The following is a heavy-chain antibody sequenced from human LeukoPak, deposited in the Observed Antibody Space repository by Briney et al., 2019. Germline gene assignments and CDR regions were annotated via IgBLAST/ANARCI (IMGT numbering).Heavy chain of an antibody. V-gene: IGHV3-30*04. CDR2: ISYDGSDK. CDR1: GFTFSSYA. CDR3: ARARPSMWIDY. Sequence: PGRSLRLSCAASGFTFSSYAMYWVRQAPGKGLEWLAVISYDGSDKFYADSVKGRFTISRDSSKNTLYLQMNSLRPEHTAVYYCARARPSMWIDYWGQGTLVTVSS. D-gene: IGHD5-12*01. J-gene: IGHJ4*02.